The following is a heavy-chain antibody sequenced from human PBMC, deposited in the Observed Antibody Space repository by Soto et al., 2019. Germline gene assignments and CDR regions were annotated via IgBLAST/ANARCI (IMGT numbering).Heavy chain of an antibody. CDR3: ARRWGTTFDY. CDR2: IHYSGST. J-gene: IGHJ4*02. Sequence: SETLSLTCTVPGGSVSIGTYYWSWIRQPPGKGLEWIGFIHYSGSTNYNPSLKSRVTISVDTSKNQFSLKLSSVTAADTAVYYCARRWGTTFDYWGQGTLVTVSS. CDR1: GGSVSIGTYY. D-gene: IGHD3-16*01. V-gene: IGHV4-61*01.